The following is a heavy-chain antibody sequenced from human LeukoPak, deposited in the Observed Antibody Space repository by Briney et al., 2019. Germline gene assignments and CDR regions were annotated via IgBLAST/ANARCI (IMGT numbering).Heavy chain of an antibody. CDR2: IYPGDSDT. V-gene: IGHV5-51*01. CDR3: ARHLSVTTEGLDY. J-gene: IGHJ4*02. CDR1: GYSFTSYW. Sequence: GESLKISCKGSGYSFTSYWIGLVRQVPRKGLGGMGIIYPGDSDTRYRPSFQGQVTISADKSISTAYRQWSSLKASDPAMYYCARHLSVTTEGLDYWGQGTLVTVSS. D-gene: IGHD4-17*01.